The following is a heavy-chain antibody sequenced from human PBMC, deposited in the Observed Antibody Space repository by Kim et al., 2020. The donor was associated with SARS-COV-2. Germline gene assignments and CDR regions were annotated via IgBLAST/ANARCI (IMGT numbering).Heavy chain of an antibody. J-gene: IGHJ4*02. CDR3: AKVFGLWFGEFMPDY. V-gene: IGHV3-30*02. D-gene: IGHD3-10*01. Sequence: DSVKGRFTISRDNSKNTLYLQMNSLRAEDTAVYYCAKVFGLWFGEFMPDYWGQGTLVTVSS.